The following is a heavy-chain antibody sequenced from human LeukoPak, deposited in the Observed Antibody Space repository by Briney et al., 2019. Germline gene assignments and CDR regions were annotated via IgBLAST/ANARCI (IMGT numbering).Heavy chain of an antibody. CDR1: GYSISSGNY. D-gene: IGHD2-2*01. J-gene: IGHJ4*02. V-gene: IGHV4-38-2*02. CDR2: IYHSGST. Sequence: SGTLSLTCTGSGYSISSGNYWDWIRQPPGKGLEWIGSIYHSGSTYYNPSLKSRVTISVDTSKNQFSLKLSSVTATDTAVYYCAKRYCSSTTCYDDRGAFDYWGQGTLVTVSS. CDR3: AKRYCSSTTCYDDRGAFDY.